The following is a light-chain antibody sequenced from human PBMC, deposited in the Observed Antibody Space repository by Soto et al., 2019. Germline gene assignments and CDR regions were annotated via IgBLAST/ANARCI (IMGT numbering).Light chain of an antibody. CDR2: GAS. V-gene: IGKV1-9*01. CDR1: QGISNY. CDR3: QQLNAYPHS. Sequence: DIQLTQSPSFLSASVGDRVTITCRASQGISNYLAWYLQKPGKAPKLLISGASTLQSGVPSRFSGSGSGTEFTLTVSSLQPEDFATYYCQQLNAYPHSFGGGTKVRSN. J-gene: IGKJ4*01.